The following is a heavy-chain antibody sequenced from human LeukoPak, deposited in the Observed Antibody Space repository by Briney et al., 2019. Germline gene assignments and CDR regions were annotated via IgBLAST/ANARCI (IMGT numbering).Heavy chain of an antibody. CDR1: GFTFSIYW. J-gene: IGHJ4*02. D-gene: IGHD7-27*01. CDR3: ARVDWGRYDY. CDR2: INQDGSEK. Sequence: GGSLRLSCEASGFTFSIYWMSWLRQAPGKGQEWVANINQDGSEKYYVDSVKGRFTISRDNAKKSLYLQMNSLRGEDTAVYYCARVDWGRYDYWGQGTLVTVSS. V-gene: IGHV3-7*04.